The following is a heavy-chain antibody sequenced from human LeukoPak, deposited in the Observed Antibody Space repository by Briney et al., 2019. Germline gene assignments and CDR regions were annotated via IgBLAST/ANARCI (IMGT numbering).Heavy chain of an antibody. CDR3: ARSKQPDVGTLWFDP. V-gene: IGHV4-59*08. J-gene: IGHJ5*02. Sequence: SETLSLTCTVSGGSISSPYXXXXRXPXGKGLEWIGYIFYTGITSYNPSLKSRVTMSVDTSKNLFSVKLSSVTPAHPPVYYCARSKQPDVGTLWFDPWGRGTLVVVSS. D-gene: IGHD6-13*01. CDR1: GGSISSPY. CDR2: IFYTGIT.